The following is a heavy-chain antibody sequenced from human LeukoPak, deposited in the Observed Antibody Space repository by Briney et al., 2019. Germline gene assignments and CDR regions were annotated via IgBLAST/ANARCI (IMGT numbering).Heavy chain of an antibody. J-gene: IGHJ5*02. Sequence: GASVNVSFKASGYTFTSYDINWVRQATGQGLEWMGWMNPNSGNTGYAQKFQGRVTMTRNTSISTAYMELSSLRSEDTAVYYCARGRWYYDFWSGYQNWFDPWGQGTLVTVSS. CDR1: GYTFTSYD. CDR3: ARGRWYYDFWSGYQNWFDP. V-gene: IGHV1-8*01. D-gene: IGHD3-3*01. CDR2: MNPNSGNT.